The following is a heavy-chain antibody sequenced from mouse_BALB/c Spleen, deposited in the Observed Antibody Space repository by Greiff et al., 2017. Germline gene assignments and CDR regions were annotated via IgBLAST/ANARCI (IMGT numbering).Heavy chain of an antibody. V-gene: IGHV5-17*02. CDR1: GFTFSSFG. J-gene: IGHJ2*01. CDR3: ARSFSLLRTVFDY. D-gene: IGHD1-2*01. CDR2: ISSGSSTI. Sequence: EVMLVESGGGLVQPGGSRKLSCAASGFTFSSFGMHWVRQAPEKGLEWVACISSGSSTIYYADTVKGRFTISRDNPKNTLFLQMTSLRSEDTAMYYCARSFSLLRTVFDYWGQGTTLTVSS.